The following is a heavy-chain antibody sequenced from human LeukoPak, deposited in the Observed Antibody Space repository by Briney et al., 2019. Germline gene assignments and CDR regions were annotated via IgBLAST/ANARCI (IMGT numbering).Heavy chain of an antibody. CDR3: ARNNGMDV. CDR1: GFTLSNHW. CDR2: VNRDGSET. J-gene: IGHJ6*02. V-gene: IGHV3-7*03. Sequence: GGSLRLSCAASGFTLSNHWMTWVRQVPGRGPEWVANVNRDGSETYYLDSVKGRFTISKDNAKDSLYLQMNSLRAEDTALYHCARNNGMDVWGQGTTVIVSS.